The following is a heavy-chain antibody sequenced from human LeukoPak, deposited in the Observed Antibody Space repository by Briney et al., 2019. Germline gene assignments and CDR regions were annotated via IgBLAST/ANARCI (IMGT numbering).Heavy chain of an antibody. CDR3: ATNRSGYFFD. D-gene: IGHD3-22*01. V-gene: IGHV3-30*02. CDR2: IRYDGSDI. CDR1: GFTFSGHG. J-gene: IGHJ4*02. Sequence: PGGSLRLSCAASGFTFSGHGMYWVRQAPGKGLEWVTFIRYDGSDIYYVDSVKGRFTISRDNSKNTLYLQMNSLRAEDTAVYYCATNRSGYFFDWGQGTLVTVSS.